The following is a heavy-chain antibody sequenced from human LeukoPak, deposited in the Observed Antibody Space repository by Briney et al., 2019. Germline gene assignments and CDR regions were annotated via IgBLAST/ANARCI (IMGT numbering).Heavy chain of an antibody. CDR2: ISPYNGDT. CDR1: DYDFTSVG. J-gene: IGHJ4*01. D-gene: IGHD6-19*01. Sequence: GASVKVSCKASDYDFTSVGITWVRQAPGQGLEWMGWISPYNGDTRYVQKLQGRVTMTTDTSTSTAYMELRSLRFDDTAVYYCARAGSGSGWYFDYWGQEPWSPSPQ. CDR3: ARAGSGSGWYFDY. V-gene: IGHV1-18*01.